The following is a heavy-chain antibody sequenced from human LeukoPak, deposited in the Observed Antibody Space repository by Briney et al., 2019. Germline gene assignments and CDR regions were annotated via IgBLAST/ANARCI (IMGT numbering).Heavy chain of an antibody. Sequence: GKALKISCKCSGYSFPSYWIGWMRQMPGKGLEWMGIIYPGDSYTRYSPSFQGQVTISADKSISTAYLQWSSLKASDTAMYYCARIGSSGSNVFDYWGQGTLVTVSS. CDR3: ARIGSSGSNVFDY. CDR1: GYSFPSYW. CDR2: IYPGDSYT. V-gene: IGHV5-51*01. D-gene: IGHD1-26*01. J-gene: IGHJ4*02.